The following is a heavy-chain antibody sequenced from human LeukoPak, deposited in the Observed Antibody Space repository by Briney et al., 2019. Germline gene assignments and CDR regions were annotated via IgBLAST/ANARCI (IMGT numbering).Heavy chain of an antibody. CDR1: GGSISSYY. CDR3: ARGGGYCSSTSCPNTNWFDP. J-gene: IGHJ5*02. Sequence: SETLSLTCTVSGGSISSYYWSWIRQPPGKGLEWIGYIYYSGSTNYNPSLKSRVTISVDTSKNQFSLKLSSVTAADTAVYYCARGGGYCSSTSCPNTNWFDPWSQGTLVTVSS. D-gene: IGHD2-2*01. CDR2: IYYSGST. V-gene: IGHV4-59*12.